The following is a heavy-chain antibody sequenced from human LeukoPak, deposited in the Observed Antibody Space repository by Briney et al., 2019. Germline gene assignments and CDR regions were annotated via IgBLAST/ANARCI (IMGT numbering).Heavy chain of an antibody. Sequence: GGPLRLSCVASGFIFSNYEMNWVRQTPGKGLEWVSYISDHGKSRNYVDSVKGRFTISRDNAKNSLYLQMNSLRVEDTAIYFCARARIAAPLLDYWGQGTLVTVSS. CDR2: ISDHGKSR. CDR3: ARARIAAPLLDY. J-gene: IGHJ4*02. CDR1: GFIFSNYE. V-gene: IGHV3-48*03. D-gene: IGHD6-13*01.